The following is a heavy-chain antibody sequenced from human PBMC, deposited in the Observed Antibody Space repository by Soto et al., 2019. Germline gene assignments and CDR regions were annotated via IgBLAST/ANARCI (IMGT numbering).Heavy chain of an antibody. CDR1: GLSVSSSD. Sequence: GGSLRLSCAASGLSVSSSDMSWVRQAPGKGLECVSTIYSADNTFYVDSVKGRFIISRDNSKNTVYLQMNSLRADDTAVYYCARGSLYWGQGTLVTVSS. CDR2: IYSADNT. V-gene: IGHV3-66*01. J-gene: IGHJ4*01. CDR3: ARGSLY.